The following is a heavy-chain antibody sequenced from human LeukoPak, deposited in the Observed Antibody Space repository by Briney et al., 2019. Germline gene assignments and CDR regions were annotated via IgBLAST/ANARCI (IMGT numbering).Heavy chain of an antibody. V-gene: IGHV3-48*02. CDR1: GFTFSSYW. Sequence: PGGSLRLSCAASGFTFSSYWMSWVRQAPGKGLEWVSYISSSSSTVYYADSVKGRFTISRDNAKNSLYLQMNSLRDEDTAVYYCAREYLYYYGMDVWGQGTTVTVSS. D-gene: IGHD2-2*01. CDR2: ISSSSSTV. J-gene: IGHJ6*02. CDR3: AREYLYYYGMDV.